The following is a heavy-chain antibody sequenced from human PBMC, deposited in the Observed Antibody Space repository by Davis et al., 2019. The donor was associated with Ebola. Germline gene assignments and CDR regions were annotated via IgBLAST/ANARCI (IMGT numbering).Heavy chain of an antibody. CDR3: ARLHVDTGLDY. CDR1: GGSISSSY. Sequence: SETLSLTCIVSGGSISSSYWSWIRQPPGKGLEWIGYIYYSGSTNYNPSLKSRVTISVDTSKNQFSLKLSSVTAADTAVYYCARLHVDTGLDYWGQGTLVTVSS. CDR2: IYYSGST. D-gene: IGHD5-18*01. J-gene: IGHJ4*02. V-gene: IGHV4-59*01.